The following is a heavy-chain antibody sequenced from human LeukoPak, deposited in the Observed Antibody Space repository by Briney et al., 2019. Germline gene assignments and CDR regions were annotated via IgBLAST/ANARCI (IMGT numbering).Heavy chain of an antibody. CDR1: GGSISSSSYY. D-gene: IGHD3-22*01. CDR2: IYYSGST. V-gene: IGHV4-39*07. Sequence: SETLSLTCTVSGGSISSSSYYWGWIRQPPGKGLEWIGSIYYSGSTYYNPSLKSRVTISVDTSKNQFSLKLSSVTAADTAVYYCARSPYYYDSSGWGWYYYYMDVWGKGTTVSVSS. J-gene: IGHJ6*03. CDR3: ARSPYYYDSSGWGWYYYYMDV.